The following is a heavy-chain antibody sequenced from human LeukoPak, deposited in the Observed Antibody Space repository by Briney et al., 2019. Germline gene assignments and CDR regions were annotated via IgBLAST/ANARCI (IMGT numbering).Heavy chain of an antibody. V-gene: IGHV4-30-4*08. Sequence: QTLSLNCTVPGGSISSGDYYWSWIRQPPGKGLEWIGYIYYSGSTYYNPSLKSRVTISVDTSKNQFSLKLSSVTAADTAVYYCAGYDSSGYLDYWGQGTLVTVSS. CDR3: AGYDSSGYLDY. J-gene: IGHJ4*02. D-gene: IGHD3-22*01. CDR1: GGSISSGDYY. CDR2: IYYSGST.